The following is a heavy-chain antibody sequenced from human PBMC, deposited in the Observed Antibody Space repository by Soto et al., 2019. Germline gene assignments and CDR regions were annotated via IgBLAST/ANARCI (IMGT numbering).Heavy chain of an antibody. V-gene: IGHV3-23*01. J-gene: IGHJ4*02. CDR2: ASGSGDNT. CDR3: SKGRYQQDF. CDR1: GFTFTSYV. D-gene: IGHD3-16*02. Sequence: EVQLSESGGGLVQPGGSLKLSCAASGFTFTSYVINWVRQAPGKGLEWVAAASGSGDNTYYADSVKGRFTISRDISENMVNLQRNSLRAEDTAVYYCSKGRYQQDFWGQGTLVTVS.